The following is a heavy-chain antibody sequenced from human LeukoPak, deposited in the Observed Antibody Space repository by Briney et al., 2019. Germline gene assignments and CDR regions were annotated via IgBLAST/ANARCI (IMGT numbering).Heavy chain of an antibody. Sequence: GGSLRLSCAASGFTFSSYGMHWVRQAPGKGLEWVAVIWYDGSNKYYADSVKGRFTISRDNSKNTLYLQMNSLRAEDTAVYYCAKELTGDRSSTGYWGQGTLVTVSS. CDR1: GFTFSSYG. CDR3: AKELTGDRSSTGY. CDR2: IWYDGSNK. J-gene: IGHJ4*02. V-gene: IGHV3-30*02. D-gene: IGHD7-27*01.